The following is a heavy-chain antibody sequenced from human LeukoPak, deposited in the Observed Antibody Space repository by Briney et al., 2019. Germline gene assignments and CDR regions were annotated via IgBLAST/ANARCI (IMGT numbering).Heavy chain of an antibody. CDR3: AKDRGYSYGYSYYFDY. CDR1: GFTFSNYG. Sequence: GRSLRLACAASGFTFSNYGIHWVRQAPGKGLEWVAVISSDGSNKYYADSVKGRFTISRDNSKNTLYLQMNSLRAEDTAVYYCAKDRGYSYGYSYYFDYWGQGTLVTVSS. D-gene: IGHD5-18*01. CDR2: ISSDGSNK. J-gene: IGHJ4*02. V-gene: IGHV3-30*18.